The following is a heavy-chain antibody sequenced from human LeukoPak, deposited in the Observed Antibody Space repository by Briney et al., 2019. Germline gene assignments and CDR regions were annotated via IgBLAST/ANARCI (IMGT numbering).Heavy chain of an antibody. J-gene: IGHJ4*02. Sequence: ASVKVSCKASGYTFTSYDINWVRQATGQGLEWMGWMNPNSGNTDYAQKFQGRVTMTRNTSISTAYMELSSLRSEDTAVYYCARGDYGSGSYRDWGQGTLVTVSS. V-gene: IGHV1-8*01. D-gene: IGHD3-10*01. CDR2: MNPNSGNT. CDR1: GYTFTSYD. CDR3: ARGDYGSGSYRD.